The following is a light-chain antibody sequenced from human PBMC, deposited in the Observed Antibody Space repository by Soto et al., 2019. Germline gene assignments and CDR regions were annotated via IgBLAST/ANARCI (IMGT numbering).Light chain of an antibody. CDR1: SSDVGGYNY. CDR2: EVS. Sequence: QSALTQPASVSGSPGQSITISCTGTSSDVGGYNYVSWYQQHPGKAPKLMIYEVSNRPSGVSNRVAGSKSGNTASLTISGLQAEDEADYYCSSYTSSSTLVGFGGGTKLTVL. V-gene: IGLV2-14*01. J-gene: IGLJ2*01. CDR3: SSYTSSSTLVG.